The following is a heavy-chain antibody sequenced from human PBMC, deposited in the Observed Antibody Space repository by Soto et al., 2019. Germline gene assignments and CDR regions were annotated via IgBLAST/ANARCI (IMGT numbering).Heavy chain of an antibody. Sequence: GGSLRLSCAASGFTFSSYTMNWVRQAPGKGLEWVSSISGSSNYIYYADSVKGRFTISRDNAKNSLYLQMNSLRAEDTAVYYCARQISGSYKERDHWGQGTLVTVSS. D-gene: IGHD1-26*01. CDR2: ISGSSNYI. CDR1: GFTFSSYT. J-gene: IGHJ4*02. CDR3: ARQISGSYKERDH. V-gene: IGHV3-21*01.